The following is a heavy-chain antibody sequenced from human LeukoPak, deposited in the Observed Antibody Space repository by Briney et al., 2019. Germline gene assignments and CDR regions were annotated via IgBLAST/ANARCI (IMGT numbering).Heavy chain of an antibody. J-gene: IGHJ6*02. CDR1: GFTFGHYA. Sequence: GRSLRLSCAASGFTFGHYAMHWVRQAPGKGLEWVALISYDGSNIQYADSLKGRFTISRDNSKNTLYLQMNSLRVDDTAVYYCARDLPPEDVWGQGTTVTVSS. CDR2: ISYDGSNI. V-gene: IGHV3-30-3*01. CDR3: ARDLPPEDV.